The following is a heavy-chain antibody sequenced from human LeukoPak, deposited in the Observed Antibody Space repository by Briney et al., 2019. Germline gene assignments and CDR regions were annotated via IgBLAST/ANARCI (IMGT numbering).Heavy chain of an antibody. V-gene: IGHV3-33*01. J-gene: IGHJ4*02. CDR1: RFTFSSYG. Sequence: GRSLRLSCAASRFTFSSYGMHWVRQAPGKGLEWVAVIWYDGSNKYYADSVKGRFTISRDNSKNTLYLQMNSLRAEDTAVYYCAGSIAVAGTIDYWGQGTLLTVSS. D-gene: IGHD6-19*01. CDR2: IWYDGSNK. CDR3: AGSIAVAGTIDY.